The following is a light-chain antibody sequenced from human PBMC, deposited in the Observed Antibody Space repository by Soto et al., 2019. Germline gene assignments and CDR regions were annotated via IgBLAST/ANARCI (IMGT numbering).Light chain of an antibody. J-gene: IGKJ4*01. Sequence: EIVLTQSPATLSLSPGERATLSCRASQSVSSYLAWYQQKPGQAPRLLISDASNRSTCIPARFSGSGSGTDFTLTIINLEAEDFAVYYCHQRSTWPLNFGRATKVYIK. CDR2: DAS. CDR3: HQRSTWPLN. CDR1: QSVSSY. V-gene: IGKV3-11*01.